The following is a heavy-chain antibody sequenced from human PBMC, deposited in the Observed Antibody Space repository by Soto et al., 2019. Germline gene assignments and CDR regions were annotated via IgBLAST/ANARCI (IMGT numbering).Heavy chain of an antibody. J-gene: IGHJ4*02. D-gene: IGHD6-6*01. CDR3: ARDGGFGYSSSPASRHLDY. V-gene: IGHV3-33*01. CDR1: GFTFSSYG. Sequence: QVQLVESGGGVVQPGRSLRLSCAASGFTFSSYGMHWVRQAPGKGLEWVAVIWYDGSNKYYADSVKGRFTISRDNSKNTLYLKMNSLRAEDTAVYYCARDGGFGYSSSPASRHLDYWGQGTLVTVSS. CDR2: IWYDGSNK.